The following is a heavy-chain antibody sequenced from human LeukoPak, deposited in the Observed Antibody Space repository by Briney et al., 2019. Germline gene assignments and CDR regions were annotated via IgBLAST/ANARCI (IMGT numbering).Heavy chain of an antibody. CDR2: IYSDGST. J-gene: IGHJ4*02. V-gene: IGHV3-66*02. D-gene: IGHD6-19*01. CDR3: ARETGSGCFAY. Sequence: GSLRLSCAASGFTVSSNYMSRVRQAPGKGLEWVSLIYSDGSTYYADSVKGRFTISRDNSRSTLYLQMNSLRAEDTAVYYCARETGSGCFAYWGQGTLVTVSS. CDR1: GFTVSSNY.